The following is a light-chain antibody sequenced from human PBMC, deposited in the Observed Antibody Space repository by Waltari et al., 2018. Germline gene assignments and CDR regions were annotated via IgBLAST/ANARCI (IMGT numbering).Light chain of an antibody. CDR3: QQYNSYPYT. Sequence: DIQLTQSPSSLSASIGDRVTITCRASQDIKNYLAWFQEKPGQAPKSLIYAASTLHNGVPSKVSGSGSATDFTLTITNLQPEDFATYYCQQYNSYPYTFGQGTKVE. J-gene: IGKJ2*01. CDR2: AAS. CDR1: QDIKNY. V-gene: IGKV1-16*02.